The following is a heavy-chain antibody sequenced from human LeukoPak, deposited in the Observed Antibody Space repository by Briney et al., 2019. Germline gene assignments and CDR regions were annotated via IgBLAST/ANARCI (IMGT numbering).Heavy chain of an antibody. CDR3: ARSRLGSSWYLSFGPFSY. V-gene: IGHV3-7*01. Sequence: PGGSLRLSYAASALTFSSYWMSWVRQAPGKGLEWVANIKQDGSEKYRNSLYLQMNSLRAEDTAVYYCARSRLGSSWYLSFGPFSYWGQGTLVTVSS. CDR2: IKQDGSEK. D-gene: IGHD6-13*01. J-gene: IGHJ4*02. CDR1: ALTFSSYW.